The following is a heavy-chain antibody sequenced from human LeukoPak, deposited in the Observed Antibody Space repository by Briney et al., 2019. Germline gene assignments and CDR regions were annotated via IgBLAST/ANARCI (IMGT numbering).Heavy chain of an antibody. Sequence: GGSLRLSCAASGFTFSNAWMSWVRQAPGKGLEWVSTLSASGGSTFYAASVKGRFTVSRDNSKNTLFLQMSTLRAEDTAVYYCATLYGDYNWYFDLWGRGTLVTVSS. J-gene: IGHJ2*01. V-gene: IGHV3-23*01. CDR1: GFTFSNAW. CDR3: ATLYGDYNWYFDL. D-gene: IGHD4-17*01. CDR2: LSASGGST.